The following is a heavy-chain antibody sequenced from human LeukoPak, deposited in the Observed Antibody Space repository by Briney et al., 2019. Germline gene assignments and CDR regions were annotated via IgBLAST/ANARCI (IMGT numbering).Heavy chain of an antibody. D-gene: IGHD2-15*01. V-gene: IGHV3-20*04. Sequence: GGSLRLSCAASGFIFDDYGMSWVRHVPGKRLEWVTGINWNGDRTSYVDSVKGRFTISRDNAKNSLHLQMNSLRVEDTAFYYCTRKGVSGSSLRQFFDYWGQGTLVAVTS. CDR1: GFIFDDYG. J-gene: IGHJ4*02. CDR2: INWNGDRT. CDR3: TRKGVSGSSLRQFFDY.